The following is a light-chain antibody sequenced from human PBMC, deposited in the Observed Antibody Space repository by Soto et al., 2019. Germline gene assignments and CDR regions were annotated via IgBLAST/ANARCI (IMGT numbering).Light chain of an antibody. Sequence: EVVMTQSPATLSVSPGERATLSCRASQYVTSNLAWYQQKPGQAPRLLIYGASTRATGIPARFSGSVSGTEFTLTISSLQSEDFALYYCQQYDNWPRTFGQGTKVEIK. V-gene: IGKV3-15*01. CDR1: QYVTSN. CDR3: QQYDNWPRT. J-gene: IGKJ1*01. CDR2: GAS.